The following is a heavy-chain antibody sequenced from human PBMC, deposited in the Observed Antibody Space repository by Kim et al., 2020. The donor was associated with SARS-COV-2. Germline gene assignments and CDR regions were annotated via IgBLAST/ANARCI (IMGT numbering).Heavy chain of an antibody. CDR1: GFTFGDYA. J-gene: IGHJ6*02. CDR2: ISWNSGSI. Sequence: GGSLRLSCAASGFTFGDYAMHWVRQAPGKGLEWVSGISWNSGSIGYADSVKGRFTISRDNAKNSLYLQMNSLRAEDTALYYCAKGLSTKYYYYGMDVWGQGTTVTVSS. V-gene: IGHV3-9*01. D-gene: IGHD5-12*01. CDR3: AKGLSTKYYYYGMDV.